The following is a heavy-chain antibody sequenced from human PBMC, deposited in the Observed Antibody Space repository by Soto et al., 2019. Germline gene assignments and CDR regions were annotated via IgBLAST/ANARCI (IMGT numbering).Heavy chain of an antibody. V-gene: IGHV3-7*01. CDR2: IKKDGSEK. J-gene: IGHJ6*02. CDR1: GFSFSKFW. D-gene: IGHD3-3*01. Sequence: GGSLRLSCAASGFSFSKFWMTWVRQAPGKGLEWVANIKKDGSEKYYVDSVKGRFTISRDNAKNSLYVQMNSLRAEDTAVYYCARVQNILEWLIHYYYYGLDFWGQGTTVTVS. CDR3: ARVQNILEWLIHYYYYGLDF.